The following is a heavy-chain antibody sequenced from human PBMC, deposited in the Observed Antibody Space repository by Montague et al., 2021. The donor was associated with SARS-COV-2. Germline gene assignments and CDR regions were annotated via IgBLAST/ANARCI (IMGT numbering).Heavy chain of an antibody. CDR2: RFHTGRK. Sequence: SETLSLTCAVTGAPIGKVNRRSWERTSQVQGPPGVGGRFHTGRKKYKPSLKSRVSMSVDKSWNQFSLRLTPVTAADTAIYYCARKGSGRSDLAYWGQGTLVTVSS. D-gene: IGHD1-26*01. CDR3: ARKGSGRSDLAY. V-gene: IGHV4-4*02. J-gene: IGHJ4*02. CDR1: GAPIGKVNR.